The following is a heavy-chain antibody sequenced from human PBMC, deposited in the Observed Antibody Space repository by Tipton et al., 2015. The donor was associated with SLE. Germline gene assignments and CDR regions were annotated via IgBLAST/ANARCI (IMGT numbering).Heavy chain of an antibody. CDR1: GVSISSSY. V-gene: IGHV4-4*07. Sequence: TLSLTCNVSGVSISSSYWSWIRQPAGKGLEWIGRIYTSGATDDNPSLKSRVTISVDTSKNQFSLKLISVTAADTAVFYCARHSSPNWTNFDYWGQGTLVTVSS. D-gene: IGHD1-1*01. CDR2: IYTSGAT. CDR3: ARHSSPNWTNFDY. J-gene: IGHJ4*02.